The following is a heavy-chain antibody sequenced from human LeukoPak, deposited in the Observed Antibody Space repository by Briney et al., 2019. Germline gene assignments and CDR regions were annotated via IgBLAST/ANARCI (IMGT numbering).Heavy chain of an antibody. CDR3: AKPIGGTYYNYFDY. J-gene: IGHJ4*02. Sequence: GGSLRLSCAASGFTFSSYAMSWVRQAPGKGLEWVSAISASGGSTYYADSVKGRFTISRDNSKNTLYLQMNSLKAEDTAVYYCAKPIGGTYYNYFDYWGQGTLVTVSS. CDR1: GFTFSSYA. CDR2: ISASGGST. V-gene: IGHV3-23*01. D-gene: IGHD1-26*01.